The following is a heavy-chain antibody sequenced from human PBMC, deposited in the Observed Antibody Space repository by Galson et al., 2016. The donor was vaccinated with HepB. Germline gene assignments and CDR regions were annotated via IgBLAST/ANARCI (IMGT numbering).Heavy chain of an antibody. D-gene: IGHD3-10*01. CDR3: ASSVRGSGSPPGGY. CDR1: GFTFSSYW. Sequence: SLRLSCAASGFTFSSYWMSWVRQAPGKRLECVANIKQDGSEQYYVDSVKGRFTISRDNAKKSLYLQMNSLRAEDTAVYYCASSVRGSGSPPGGYWGQGILVTVS. CDR2: IKQDGSEQ. V-gene: IGHV3-7*02. J-gene: IGHJ4*02.